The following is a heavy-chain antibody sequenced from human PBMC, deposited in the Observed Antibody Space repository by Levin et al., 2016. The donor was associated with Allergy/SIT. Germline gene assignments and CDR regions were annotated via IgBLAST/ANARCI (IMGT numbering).Heavy chain of an antibody. J-gene: IGHJ3*01. Sequence: GGSLRLSCAASGFTFYNSAMNWVRQAPGKGLEWVSGISDSGSTTYYADSVRGRFTISRDNPINTLHLQIDSLRAEDTAVYYCTKELRKCDRKNCYEGAFDVWGQGTVVTVSS. V-gene: IGHV3-23*01. CDR2: ISDSGSTT. CDR3: TKELRKCDRKNCYEGAFDV. D-gene: IGHD2-21*01. CDR1: GFTFYNSA.